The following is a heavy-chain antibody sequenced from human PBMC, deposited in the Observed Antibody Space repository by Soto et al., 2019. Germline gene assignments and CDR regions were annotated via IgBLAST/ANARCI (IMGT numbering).Heavy chain of an antibody. CDR3: AHRGRTADHCDCAGSFDI. CDR1: GFSLSTSGEG. J-gene: IGHJ3*02. V-gene: IGHV2-5*02. Sequence: QITLKESGPTLVKPTQTLTLTCTFSGFSLSTSGEGVGWIRQPPGKALEWLALIYWDDDKRYSPSLKSRVTITADTSKNQLVLTMTNMDPVDTATYYCAHRGRTADHCDCAGSFDIWGQGTMVTVSS. D-gene: IGHD4-17*01. CDR2: IYWDDDK.